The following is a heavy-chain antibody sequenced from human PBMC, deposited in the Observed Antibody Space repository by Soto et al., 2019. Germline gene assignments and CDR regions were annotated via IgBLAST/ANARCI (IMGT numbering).Heavy chain of an antibody. D-gene: IGHD6-19*01. Sequence: SETLSLTCTVSGGSISSYYWSWIRQPPGKGLEWIGYIYYSGSTNYNPSLKSRVTISVDTSKNQFSLKLSSVTAADTAVYYCARHAVAGTDAFDIWGQGTMVTVSS. CDR2: IYYSGST. CDR3: ARHAVAGTDAFDI. J-gene: IGHJ3*02. V-gene: IGHV4-59*08. CDR1: GGSISSYY.